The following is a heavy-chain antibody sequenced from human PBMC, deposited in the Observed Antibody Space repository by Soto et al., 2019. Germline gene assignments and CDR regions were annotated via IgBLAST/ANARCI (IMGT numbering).Heavy chain of an antibody. D-gene: IGHD3-3*02. CDR1: GFTFDDYA. CDR3: PTDVAPPNLGRIIISGVAYGMDV. CDR2: ISWDGGST. J-gene: IGHJ6*02. Sequence: PVGSLRLSCAASGFTFDDYAMHWVRQAPGKGLEWVSLISWDGGSTYYADSVKGRFTISRDNSKNSLYLQMNSLRAEDTALYYCPTDVAPPNLGRIIISGVAYGMDVCGQRTTVTVSS. V-gene: IGHV3-43D*04.